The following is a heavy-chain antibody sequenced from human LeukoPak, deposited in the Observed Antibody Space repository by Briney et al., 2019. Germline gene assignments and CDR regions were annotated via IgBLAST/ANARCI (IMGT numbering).Heavy chain of an antibody. Sequence: SETLSLTCTVSGDSISSGSYYWSWIRQPAGKGLEWIGRIYTGGSTNYNPSLKSRVTISVDTSKNQFSLKLSSVTAADTAVYYCARDFPLVEDGYNWGYWYFDLWGRGTLVTVSS. D-gene: IGHD5-24*01. J-gene: IGHJ2*01. CDR3: ARDFPLVEDGYNWGYWYFDL. CDR2: IYTGGST. CDR1: GDSISSGSYY. V-gene: IGHV4-61*02.